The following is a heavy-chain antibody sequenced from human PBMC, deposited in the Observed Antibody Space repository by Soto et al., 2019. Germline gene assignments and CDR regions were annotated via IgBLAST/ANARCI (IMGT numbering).Heavy chain of an antibody. CDR1: GYTFTSNG. J-gene: IGHJ4*02. CDR2: ITTYNGNT. Sequence: QVQLVQSGAEVKTPGTSVKVSCKASGYTFTSNGISWVRQAPGQGLEWMGWITTYNGNTNYAQKLQGRVTMTRDTSTSIAYMELRDLRSDDTAVYYCARDGYGDYGYWGQGSLVTVSS. V-gene: IGHV1-18*01. CDR3: ARDGYGDYGY. D-gene: IGHD4-17*01.